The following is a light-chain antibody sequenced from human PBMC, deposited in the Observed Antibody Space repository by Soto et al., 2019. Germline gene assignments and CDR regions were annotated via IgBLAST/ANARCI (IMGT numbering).Light chain of an antibody. CDR2: RNN. CDR1: SSNIGTNY. Sequence: QSVLTQPPAVSVTPGQRDTISCSGSSSNIGTNYVYWYQQVPGTAPKLLIYRNNQRPSGIPDRFSGSKSGTSASLAISGLRAEDEADYYCATWDDSLSGGVFGGGTKLTVL. V-gene: IGLV1-47*01. J-gene: IGLJ3*02. CDR3: ATWDDSLSGGV.